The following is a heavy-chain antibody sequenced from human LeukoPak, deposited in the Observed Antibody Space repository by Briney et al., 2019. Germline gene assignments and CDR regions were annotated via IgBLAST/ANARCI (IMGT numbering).Heavy chain of an antibody. Sequence: GGSLRLSCAASGFTFSSYAMSWVRQAPGKGLEWVSAISGSGGSTYYADSVKGRFTISRDNSKNTLYLQMNSPRAEDTAVYYCAKKGITYYYDSSGYSNWGQGTLVTVSS. D-gene: IGHD3-22*01. V-gene: IGHV3-23*01. CDR2: ISGSGGST. CDR3: AKKGITYYYDSSGYSN. CDR1: GFTFSSYA. J-gene: IGHJ4*02.